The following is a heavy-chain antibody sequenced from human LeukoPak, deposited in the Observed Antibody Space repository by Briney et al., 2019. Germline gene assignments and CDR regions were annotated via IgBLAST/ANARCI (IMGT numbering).Heavy chain of an antibody. CDR2: INGDGSST. CDR3: ARNLLSTVTPDY. D-gene: IGHD4-17*01. V-gene: IGHV3-74*01. CDR1: GFTFSSSW. J-gene: IGHJ4*02. Sequence: GGSLRLSCAASGFTFSSSWMHWVRQAPGKGLVWVSRINGDGSSTSYADSVKGRFTVSRDNAKNTLYLQMNSLRVEDTAIYYCARNLLSTVTPDYWGQGTLVTVSS.